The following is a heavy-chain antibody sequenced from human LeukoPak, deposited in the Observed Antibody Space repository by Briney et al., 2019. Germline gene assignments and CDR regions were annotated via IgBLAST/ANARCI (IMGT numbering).Heavy chain of an antibody. D-gene: IGHD6-13*01. J-gene: IGHJ4*02. Sequence: SETLSLTCTVSGGSISSYYWSWIRQPPGKGLEWIGYIYYSGSTNYNPSLKSRVTISVDTSKNQFSLKLSSVTAADTAVYYCARGGIAAAGGDFDYGGQGPLVPVSS. CDR2: IYYSGST. V-gene: IGHV4-59*01. CDR1: GGSISSYY. CDR3: ARGGIAAAGGDFDY.